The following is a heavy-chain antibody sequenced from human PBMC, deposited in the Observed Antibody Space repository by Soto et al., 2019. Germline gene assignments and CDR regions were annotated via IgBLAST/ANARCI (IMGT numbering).Heavy chain of an antibody. CDR2: ISGSGGSA. V-gene: IGHV3-23*01. CDR3: FHGRADGAFDY. Sequence: EVQVLESGGGLVQPGGSLRLSCAASGFTFNNYAMIWVRQAPGKGLEWVSGISGSGGSAYYADSVKGRFTISRDNSKNPLYLHMNSLRAEDTAVYYCFHGRADGAFDYWGQGTLVTVSS. D-gene: IGHD3-16*01. CDR1: GFTFNNYA. J-gene: IGHJ4*02.